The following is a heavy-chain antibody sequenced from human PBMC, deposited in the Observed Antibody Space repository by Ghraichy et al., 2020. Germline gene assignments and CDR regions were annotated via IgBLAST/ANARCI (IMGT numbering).Heavy chain of an antibody. Sequence: GGSLRLSCAASGFTFSSYWMSWVRQAPGKGLEWVANIKQDGSEKYYVDSVKGRFTISRDNATNSLYLQMNSLRAEDTAVYYCARVGDCSSTSCYRGLYYYMDVWGKGTTVTVSS. D-gene: IGHD2-2*02. V-gene: IGHV3-7*01. CDR3: ARVGDCSSTSCYRGLYYYMDV. CDR2: IKQDGSEK. J-gene: IGHJ6*03. CDR1: GFTFSSYW.